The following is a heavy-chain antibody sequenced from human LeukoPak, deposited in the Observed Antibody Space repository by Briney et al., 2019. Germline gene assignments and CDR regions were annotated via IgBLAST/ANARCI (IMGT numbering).Heavy chain of an antibody. CDR1: GFTVSTNH. CDR3: ARDMIHSSGAFDS. CDR2: INDVDTP. Sequence: PGGSLRLSCAVSGFTVSTNHMTWVRQAPGKGLGWVSAINDVDTPYYADTVRGRFTISRDSAKNTLYLQMKSLRAEDTAVYYCARDMIHSSGAFDSWGQGTLVTVSS. V-gene: IGHV3-53*01. D-gene: IGHD3-22*01. J-gene: IGHJ4*02.